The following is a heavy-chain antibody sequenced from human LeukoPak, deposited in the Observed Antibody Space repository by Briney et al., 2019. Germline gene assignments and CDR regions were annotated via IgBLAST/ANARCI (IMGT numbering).Heavy chain of an antibody. CDR2: IYSGGST. CDR1: GFTVSRNY. D-gene: IGHD5-18*01. J-gene: IGHJ4*02. V-gene: IGHV3-53*01. Sequence: GGSLRLSCAASGFTVSRNYMSCVRQAPGKGLEWVSVIYSGGSTYYADSVKGRFTISRDNSKNTLYLQMNSLRAEDTAVYYCARGQKYRSGYTVTELCSGFFDYWGQGTLVTVSS. CDR3: ARGQKYRSGYTVTELCSGFFDY.